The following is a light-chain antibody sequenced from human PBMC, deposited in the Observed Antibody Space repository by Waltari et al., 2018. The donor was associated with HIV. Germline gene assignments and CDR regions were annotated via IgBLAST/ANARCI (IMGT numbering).Light chain of an antibody. V-gene: IGLV3-25*03. CDR1: ALPKQY. J-gene: IGLJ1*01. Sequence: SYELTQPPSVSVSPGQTARITCSGDALPKQYAYWYQQKPGQAPILVIYKDIERPSGIPELFSGSSSGKTVTLTISGVQAEDEADYYCQSADSSDTFVFGSGTKVTVL. CDR3: QSADSSDTFV. CDR2: KDI.